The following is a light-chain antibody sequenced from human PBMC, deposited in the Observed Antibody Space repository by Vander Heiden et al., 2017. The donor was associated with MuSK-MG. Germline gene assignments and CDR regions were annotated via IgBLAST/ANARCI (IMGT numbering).Light chain of an antibody. CDR1: QSVSSY. V-gene: IGKV3-11*01. Sequence: EIVLTQSPATLSLSPGERATLSCRASQSVSSYLAWYQQKPGQAPRILIYDASSGSGTDFTLTISSREPEDFAVYYCQQRSNWPPLTFGGGTKVEIK. CDR2: DAS. CDR3: QQRSNWPPLT. J-gene: IGKJ4*01.